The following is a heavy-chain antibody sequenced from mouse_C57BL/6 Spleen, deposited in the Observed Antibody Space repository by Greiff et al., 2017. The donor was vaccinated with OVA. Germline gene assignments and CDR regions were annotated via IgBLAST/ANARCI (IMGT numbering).Heavy chain of an antibody. CDR1: GYTFTSYW. CDR3: ARRILRYLYFDV. D-gene: IGHD1-1*01. CDR2: IDPSDSYT. Sequence: QVQLQQPGAELVKPGASVKLSCKASGYTFTSYWMQWVKQRPGQGLEWIGEIDPSDSYTNYHQKFKGKATLTVDTSSSTAYVQLSSLTSEDSAVYYCARRILRYLYFDVWGTGTTVTVSS. J-gene: IGHJ1*03. V-gene: IGHV1-50*01.